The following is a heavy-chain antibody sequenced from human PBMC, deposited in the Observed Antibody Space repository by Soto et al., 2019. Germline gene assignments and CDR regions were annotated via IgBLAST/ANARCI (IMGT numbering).Heavy chain of an antibody. Sequence: ASVKVSCKASGYIFTSYDINWVRQATGQGLEWMGWMNPNSGNTGYAQKFQGRVTMTRNTSISTAYMELSSLRSEDTAVYYCARYCSRTSCYPYGFFALWARGTLVTGSS. CDR2: MNPNSGNT. CDR1: GYIFTSYD. V-gene: IGHV1-8*01. CDR3: ARYCSRTSCYPYGFFAL. D-gene: IGHD2-2*01. J-gene: IGHJ2*01.